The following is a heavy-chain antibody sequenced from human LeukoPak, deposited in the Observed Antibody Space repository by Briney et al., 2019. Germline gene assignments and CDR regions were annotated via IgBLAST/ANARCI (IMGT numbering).Heavy chain of an antibody. CDR2: INPKSGDT. Sequence: GASVKVSCKASGYSFTGYYMHWVRQAPGQGLEWMGWINPKSGDTNYAQKFQGRVTMTRDTSISTAYMELSRLTSDDTAVYYCARGVGYYDSSGYFWFDPWGQGTLVTVSS. V-gene: IGHV1-2*02. CDR3: ARGVGYYDSSGYFWFDP. D-gene: IGHD3-22*01. J-gene: IGHJ5*02. CDR1: GYSFTGYY.